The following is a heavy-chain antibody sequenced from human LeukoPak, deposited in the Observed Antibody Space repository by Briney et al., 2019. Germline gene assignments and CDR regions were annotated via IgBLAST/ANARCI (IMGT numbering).Heavy chain of an antibody. CDR1: GFTFSSYW. V-gene: IGHV3-7*01. Sequence: GGSLRLSCAASGFTFSSYWMSWVRQAPGKGLEWVANIKQDGNEKYYVDSVKGRFTISRDNAKNSLYLQMNSLRAEDTAVYYCARDSIVFGYYGSGSYHGYWGQGTLVTVSS. D-gene: IGHD3-10*01. CDR3: ARDSIVFGYYGSGSYHGY. J-gene: IGHJ4*02. CDR2: IKQDGNEK.